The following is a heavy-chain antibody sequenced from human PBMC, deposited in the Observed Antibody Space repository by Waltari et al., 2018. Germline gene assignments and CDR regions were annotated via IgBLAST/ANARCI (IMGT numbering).Heavy chain of an antibody. D-gene: IGHD2-2*02. V-gene: IGHV1-69*01. CDR2: IIPIFGTA. CDR1: GGTFSSYA. Sequence: QVQLVHSGAEVKKPGSSVKVSCKASGGTFSSYAISWVRQAPGQGLEWMGGIIPIFGTANYAQKFQGRVTITADESTSTAYTELSSLRSEDTAVYYCATEFRGDQYCSSTSCYSLFDYWGQGTLVTVSS. J-gene: IGHJ4*02. CDR3: ATEFRGDQYCSSTSCYSLFDY.